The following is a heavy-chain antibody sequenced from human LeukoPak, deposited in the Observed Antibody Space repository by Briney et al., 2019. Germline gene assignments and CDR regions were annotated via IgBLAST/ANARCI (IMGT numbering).Heavy chain of an antibody. CDR2: INPSGGST. J-gene: IGHJ3*02. V-gene: IGHV1-46*01. CDR1: GYTFTSYY. CDR3: ARDRWEPEGADAFDI. D-gene: IGHD1-26*01. Sequence: GASVKVSRKASGYTFTSYYMHWVRQAPGQGLEWMGIINPSGGSTSYAQKFQGRVTMTRDMSTSTVYMELSSLRSEDTAVYYCARDRWEPEGADAFDIWGQGTMVTVS.